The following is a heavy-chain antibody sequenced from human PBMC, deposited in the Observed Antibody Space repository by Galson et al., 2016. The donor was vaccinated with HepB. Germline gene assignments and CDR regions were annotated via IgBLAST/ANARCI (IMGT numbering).Heavy chain of an antibody. CDR1: GFTFSSYA. V-gene: IGHV3-23*01. Sequence: LRLSCAASGFTFSSYAMTWVRQAPGKGLEWVSGISASGGRTYYADSVKGRFTISTDNSRNTLYLQMNSLRAEDTGVYYCAKDLWGTYPDAFDIWGQGTKVTVSS. D-gene: IGHD3-16*02. CDR3: AKDLWGTYPDAFDI. CDR2: ISASGGRT. J-gene: IGHJ3*02.